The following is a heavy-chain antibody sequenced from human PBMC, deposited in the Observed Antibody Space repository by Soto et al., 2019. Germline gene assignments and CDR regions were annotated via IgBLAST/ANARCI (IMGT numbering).Heavy chain of an antibody. CDR2: ISSSSSYT. J-gene: IGHJ4*02. CDR3: AAQVATGY. D-gene: IGHD5-12*01. CDR1: GFTFSDYY. Sequence: AGSLRLSCAASGFTFSDYYMSWIRQAPGKGLEWVSYISSSSSYTNYADSVKGRFTISRDISKNTLYLQMNSLRAEDTAVYYCAAQVATGYWGRGTLVTVSS. V-gene: IGHV3-11*06.